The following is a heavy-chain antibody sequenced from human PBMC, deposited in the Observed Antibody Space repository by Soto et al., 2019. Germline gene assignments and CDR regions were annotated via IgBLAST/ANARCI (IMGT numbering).Heavy chain of an antibody. Sequence: PSQTLSLTCAISGDSVSSNSAAWNWIRQSPSRGLEWLGRTYYRSKWYNDYAVSVKSRITINPDTSKNQFSLRLNSVTPEDTAVYYCARTANRITIFGVANMDVWGKGTTVTVSS. V-gene: IGHV6-1*01. D-gene: IGHD3-3*01. J-gene: IGHJ6*03. CDR3: ARTANRITIFGVANMDV. CDR1: GDSVSSNSAA. CDR2: TYYRSKWYN.